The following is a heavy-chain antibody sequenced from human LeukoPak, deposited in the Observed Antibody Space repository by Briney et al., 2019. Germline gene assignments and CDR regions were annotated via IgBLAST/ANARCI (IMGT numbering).Heavy chain of an antibody. D-gene: IGHD6-19*01. CDR2: INSDGSST. V-gene: IGHV3-74*01. Sequence: PGGSLRLSCAASGFTFSSYWMHWVRQAPGKGLVWVSRINSDGSSTSYADSVKGRFTISRDNAKNTLYLQMNSLRAEDTAVYYCARGKGAVATNWFDPWGQGTLVTVSS. CDR1: GFTFSSYW. CDR3: ARGKGAVATNWFDP. J-gene: IGHJ5*02.